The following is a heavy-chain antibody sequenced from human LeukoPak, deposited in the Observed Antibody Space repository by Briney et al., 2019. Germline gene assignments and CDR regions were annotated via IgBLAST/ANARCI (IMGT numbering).Heavy chain of an antibody. Sequence: KASETLSFNCTVSSGSISSYYWIWLRQPPGKGLDWIGYIYTSGAANYHPSFESRVTISIATSKNQFSLNVRSVTAADTAVYYCARLFRVGDTPTTYFYYYYMDVWGRGTTVTVSS. D-gene: IGHD1-26*01. CDR2: IYTSGAA. V-gene: IGHV4-4*08. CDR3: ARLFRVGDTPTTYFYYYYMDV. CDR1: SGSISSYY. J-gene: IGHJ6*03.